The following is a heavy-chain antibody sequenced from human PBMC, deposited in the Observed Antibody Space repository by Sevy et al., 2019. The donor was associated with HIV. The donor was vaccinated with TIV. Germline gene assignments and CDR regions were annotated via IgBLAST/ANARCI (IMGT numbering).Heavy chain of an antibody. CDR1: GESFSNYY. V-gene: IGHV4-34*01. Sequence: SETLSLTCAVYGESFSNYYWSWIRLSPGKGLESIGEIDHSGRSDYNPSLKSRVTMSVDTSKTQFSLKLPSVTAADTAVYYCARGPKPLRSDYGDYRGVGYYFDSWGQGTLVTISS. CDR3: ARGPKPLRSDYGDYRGVGYYFDS. D-gene: IGHD4-17*01. J-gene: IGHJ4*02. CDR2: IDHSGRS.